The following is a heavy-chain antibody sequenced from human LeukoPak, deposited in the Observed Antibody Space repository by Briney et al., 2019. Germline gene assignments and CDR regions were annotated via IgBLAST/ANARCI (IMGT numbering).Heavy chain of an antibody. CDR1: GGTFSSYA. CDR2: IIPIFGTA. J-gene: IGHJ3*02. Sequence: SVKVSCTASGGTFSSYAISWVRQAPGQGLEWMGGIIPIFGTANYAQKFQGRVTITADKSTSTAYMELSSLRSEDTAVYYCARDKVHAFDIWGQGTMVTVSS. V-gene: IGHV1-69*06. CDR3: ARDKVHAFDI.